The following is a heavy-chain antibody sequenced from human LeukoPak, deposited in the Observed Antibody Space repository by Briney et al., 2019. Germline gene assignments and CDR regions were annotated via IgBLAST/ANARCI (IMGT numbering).Heavy chain of an antibody. CDR2: TYYRSQWLQ. J-gene: IGHJ6*03. Sequence: SQTLSLTCDISGDSVSSDNVAWNWIRQSPSRGLEWLGRTYYRSQWLQQYGVSVKGRVTINPDTSKNQFSLKLSSVTAADTAVYYCAREITWHMDVWGKGTTVTVSS. D-gene: IGHD1-14*01. CDR3: AREITWHMDV. V-gene: IGHV6-1*01. CDR1: GDSVSSDNVA.